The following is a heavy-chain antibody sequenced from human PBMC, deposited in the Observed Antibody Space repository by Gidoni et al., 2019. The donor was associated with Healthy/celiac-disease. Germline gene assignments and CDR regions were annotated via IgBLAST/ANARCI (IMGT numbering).Heavy chain of an antibody. J-gene: IGHJ5*02. Sequence: QVQLVESGGGVVQPGRSLRLSCAASGFTFSSYDMHWVLQAPGKGLEWVAVISYDGSNKYYADSVKCRFTISRDNSKNTLYLQMNSLRAEDTAVYYCARPNPGYSSGWTGGWFDPWGQGTLVTVSS. D-gene: IGHD6-19*01. CDR3: ARPNPGYSSGWTGGWFDP. V-gene: IGHV3-30-3*01. CDR2: ISYDGSNK. CDR1: GFTFSSYD.